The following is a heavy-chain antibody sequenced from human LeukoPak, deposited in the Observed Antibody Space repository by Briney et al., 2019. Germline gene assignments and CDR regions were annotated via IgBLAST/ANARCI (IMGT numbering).Heavy chain of an antibody. D-gene: IGHD1-26*01. CDR3: AKDLRIVGATRAFDY. V-gene: IGHV3-23*01. Sequence: PGGSLRLSCAASGFTFSNSAMSWVRQAPGKGLEWVSTLSGSGITTYYADSVKGRFTISRDNSKNTLYLQMNSLRAEDTAVYYCAKDLRIVGATRAFDYWGQGTLVTVSS. J-gene: IGHJ4*02. CDR2: LSGSGITT. CDR1: GFTFSNSA.